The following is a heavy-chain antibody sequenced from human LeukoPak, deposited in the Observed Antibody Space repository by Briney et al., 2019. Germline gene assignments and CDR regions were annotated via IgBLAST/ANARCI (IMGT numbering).Heavy chain of an antibody. D-gene: IGHD6-19*01. V-gene: IGHV3-43D*03. CDR2: ISSNGGSI. CDR3: AKDVGSGWYTPIDY. Sequence: PGGSLRLSCAASGFTFHDYTMHWVRQAPGKGLEWVSLISSNGGSIYYADSVKGRFTISRDNTKNSLYLQMSSLRSDDTALCYCAKDVGSGWYTPIDYWGQGTLVTVSS. J-gene: IGHJ4*02. CDR1: GFTFHDYT.